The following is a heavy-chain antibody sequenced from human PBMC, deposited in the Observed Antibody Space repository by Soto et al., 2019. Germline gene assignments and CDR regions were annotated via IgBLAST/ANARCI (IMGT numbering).Heavy chain of an antibody. V-gene: IGHV1-46*01. CDR3: ARDYSSSWYTARGFDY. CDR1: GYTFTSYH. D-gene: IGHD6-13*01. CDR2: INPSGGST. Sequence: ASVKVSCKASGYTFTSYHMHWVRQAPGQGLEWMGIINPSGGSTSYAQKFQGRVTMTRDTSTSTVYMELSSLRSEDTAVYYCARDYSSSWYTARGFDYWGQGTLVTVSS. J-gene: IGHJ4*02.